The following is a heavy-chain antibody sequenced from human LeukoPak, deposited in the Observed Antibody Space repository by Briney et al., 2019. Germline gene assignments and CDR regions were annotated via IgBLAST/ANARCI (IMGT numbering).Heavy chain of an antibody. V-gene: IGHV3-74*01. J-gene: IGHJ4*02. CDR2: INSDGSST. CDR1: GFTFSSYW. D-gene: IGHD3-22*01. CDR3: AKEGNTYYYDSSGYYPDYFDY. Sequence: PGGSLRLSCAASGFTFSSYWMHWVRQAPGKGLVWVSRINSDGSSTSYADSVKGRFTISRDNGKNTLYLQMNSLRAEDTAVYYCAKEGNTYYYDSSGYYPDYFDYWGQGTLVTVSS.